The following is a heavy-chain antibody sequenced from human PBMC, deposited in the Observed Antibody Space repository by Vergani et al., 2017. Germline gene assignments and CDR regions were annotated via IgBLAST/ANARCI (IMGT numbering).Heavy chain of an antibody. CDR3: AKASWYHYSDY. J-gene: IGHJ4*02. V-gene: IGHV3-23*01. CDR2: ISDSGAHT. CDR1: GFTFSSYA. D-gene: IGHD2-15*01. Sequence: EVQLLESGGGLVQPGGSLRLSCAASGFTFSSYALSWVRQAPGKGLDGVSTISDSGAHTYYGDSVKGRFTISRDNSKNTVFLQMNSLRAEDTAVYYCAKASWYHYSDYWGQGTVVTVSS.